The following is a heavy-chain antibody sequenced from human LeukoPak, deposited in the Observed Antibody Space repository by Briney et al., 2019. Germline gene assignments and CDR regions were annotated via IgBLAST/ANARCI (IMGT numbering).Heavy chain of an antibody. CDR3: ARGSFGSSFDY. D-gene: IGHD6-6*01. J-gene: IGHJ4*02. CDR2: IYHSGSS. V-gene: IGHV4-30-2*01. CDR1: GGSITSGGFY. Sequence: SETLSLTCTVSGGSITSGGFYWSWIRQPLGKGLEWIGYIYHSGSSYYNPSLKSRVTISVDRSKKQFSLRLSSVTAADTAVYYCARGSFGSSFDYWGQGTLVTVSS.